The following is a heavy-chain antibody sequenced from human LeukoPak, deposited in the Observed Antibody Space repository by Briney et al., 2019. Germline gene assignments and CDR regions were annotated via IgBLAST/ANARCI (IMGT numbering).Heavy chain of an antibody. CDR2: IGTAGDT. J-gene: IGHJ4*02. CDR1: GFTFSSYD. V-gene: IGHV3-13*01. CDR3: ARGKLGYCSSTSCSTFDY. D-gene: IGHD2-2*01. Sequence: GGSLRLSCAASGFTFSSYDMRWVRQATGKGLEWVSAIGTAGDTYYPGSVEGRFTISRENAKNSLYLQMNSLRAGDTAVYYCARGKLGYCSSTSCSTFDYWGQGTLVTVSS.